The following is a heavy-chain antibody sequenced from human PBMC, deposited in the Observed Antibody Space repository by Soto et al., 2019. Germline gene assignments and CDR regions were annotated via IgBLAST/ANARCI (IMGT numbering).Heavy chain of an antibody. J-gene: IGHJ4*01. V-gene: IGHV4-59*01. D-gene: IGHD3-22*01. CDR3: ASVVWDSSRYSPLYYFDS. CDR2: IYYSGSN. Sequence: PSETLSLTCTVSGGSISSYYWSWIRQPPGKGLEWIGYIYYSGSNNYNPSLKSRVTISVDTSKNQFSLKLSSVTHAATAASYCASVVWDSSRYSPLYYFDSSG. CDR1: GGSISSYY.